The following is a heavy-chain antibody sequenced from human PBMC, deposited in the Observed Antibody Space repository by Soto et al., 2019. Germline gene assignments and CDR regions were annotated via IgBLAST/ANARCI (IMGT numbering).Heavy chain of an antibody. CDR2: IHYSGST. CDR1: GGSISSGGYY. CDR3: AGVAHYYNSSGYPGSLDY. D-gene: IGHD3-22*01. J-gene: IGHJ4*02. Sequence: VQLQESGPGLVKPSQTLSLTCTVSGGSISSGGYYWSWIRQHPGKRLERIGYIHYSGSTYYTPSLPTRITISLDTSKHQFSRKLSSVTAADTVVYYCAGVAHYYNSSGYPGSLDYWVQGTLVTVSS. V-gene: IGHV4-31*03.